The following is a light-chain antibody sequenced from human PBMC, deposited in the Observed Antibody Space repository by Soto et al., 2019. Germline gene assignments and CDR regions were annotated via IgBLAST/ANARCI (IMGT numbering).Light chain of an antibody. J-gene: IGKJ1*01. CDR1: QAVNTR. CDR2: LAS. V-gene: IGKV3-11*01. Sequence: EILLTKSPATLSSVPGDRVTLSCRASQAVNTRLAWYQHKPGQAPRLLIYLASNRAAGVPARFSGSGSGTDFTLTISNVEPEDFAVYYCHQRQSWPRTFGQGTKVDIK. CDR3: HQRQSWPRT.